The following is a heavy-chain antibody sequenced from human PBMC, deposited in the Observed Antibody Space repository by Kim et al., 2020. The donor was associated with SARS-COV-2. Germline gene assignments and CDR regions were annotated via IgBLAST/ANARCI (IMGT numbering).Heavy chain of an antibody. CDR3: ARLITMVRGGRRPGFDP. J-gene: IGHJ5*02. Sequence: SETLSLTCAVSGGSISSSNWWSWVRQPPGKGLEWIGEIYHSGSTNYNPSLKSRVTISVDKSKNQFSLKLSSVTAADTAVYYCARLITMVRGGRRPGFDPWGQGTLVTVSS. V-gene: IGHV4-4*02. CDR1: GGSISSSNW. D-gene: IGHD3-10*01. CDR2: IYHSGST.